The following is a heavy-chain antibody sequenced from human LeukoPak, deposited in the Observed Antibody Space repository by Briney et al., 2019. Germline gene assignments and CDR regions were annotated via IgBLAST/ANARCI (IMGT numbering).Heavy chain of an antibody. V-gene: IGHV1-24*01. CDR3: ARDGRGGLGLGVLFKAGAFDI. CDR2: FDPEDGET. CDR1: GYTLTELS. D-gene: IGHD3-10*01. J-gene: IGHJ3*02. Sequence: ASVKVSCKVSGYTLTELSMHWVRQAPGKGLEWMGGFDPEDGETIYAQKFQGRVTMTEDTSTDTAYMELSSLRTEDTAVYYFARDGRGGLGLGVLFKAGAFDIWGQGTMVTVSS.